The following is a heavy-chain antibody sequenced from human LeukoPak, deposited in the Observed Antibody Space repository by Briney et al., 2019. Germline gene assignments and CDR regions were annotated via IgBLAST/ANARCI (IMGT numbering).Heavy chain of an antibody. CDR1: GGSIRSGGYY. CDR2: IYYSGST. V-gene: IGHV4-31*03. D-gene: IGHD1-26*01. CDR3: ARDGSAALGINWFDP. Sequence: SETLSLTCTVSGGSIRSGGYYWSWIRQHPGKGLGWIGYIYYSGSTYYNPSLKSRVTISVDTSQNQFSLKLSSVTAADTAVCYCARDGSAALGINWFDPWGQGTLVTVSS. J-gene: IGHJ5*02.